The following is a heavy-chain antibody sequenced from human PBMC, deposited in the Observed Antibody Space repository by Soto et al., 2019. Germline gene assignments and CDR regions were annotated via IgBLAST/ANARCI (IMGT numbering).Heavy chain of an antibody. CDR3: ARIADCSTTSCSFPSRFHIRGYYYYYGLDV. Sequence: ASVKVSCKASGYTFTSYGISWVRQAPGQGLEWVGWISAYNGNSNYAQKYHGRVTMTTDTSTNTAYMEMSSLRSDDTAVYYCARIADCSTTSCSFPSRFHIRGYYYYYGLDVWGQGTTVTVAS. V-gene: IGHV1-18*01. D-gene: IGHD2-2*01. CDR2: ISAYNGNS. CDR1: GYTFTSYG. J-gene: IGHJ6*02.